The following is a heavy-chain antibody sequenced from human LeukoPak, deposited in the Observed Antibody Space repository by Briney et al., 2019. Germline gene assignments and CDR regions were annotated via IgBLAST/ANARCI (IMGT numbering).Heavy chain of an antibody. J-gene: IGHJ5*02. CDR1: GGSISSGGYY. CDR3: ARWVMVRGHSPPPDGFDP. Sequence: KPSETLSLTCTVSGGSISSGGYYWSWIRQHPGKGLEWIGYIYYSGSTYYNPSLKSRVTISVDTSKNQFSLKLSSVTAADTAVYYCARWVMVRGHSPPPDGFDPWGQGTLVTVSS. CDR2: IYYSGST. D-gene: IGHD3-10*01. V-gene: IGHV4-31*03.